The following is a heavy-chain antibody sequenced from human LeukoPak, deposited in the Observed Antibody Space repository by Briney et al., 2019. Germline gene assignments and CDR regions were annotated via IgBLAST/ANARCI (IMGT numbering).Heavy chain of an antibody. D-gene: IGHD6-13*01. CDR2: INPKHGGT. CDR1: GYTFTDYY. J-gene: IGHJ6*02. V-gene: IGHV1-2*02. Sequence: ASVKVSCKASGYTFTDYYMHWVRQAPGQGLEWMGWINPKHGGTNYAQKFQGRAIMTTDTSISTAYMEVSRLRSDDTAVYYCARVRIGQQLDKYYYYAMDVWGQGTTVSVSS. CDR3: ARVRIGQQLDKYYYYAMDV.